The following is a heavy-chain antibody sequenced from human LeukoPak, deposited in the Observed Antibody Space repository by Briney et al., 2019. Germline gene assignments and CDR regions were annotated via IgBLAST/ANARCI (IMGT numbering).Heavy chain of an antibody. Sequence: ASVKVSCKASGFTFTGSPMQCGRQARGQRLEWIGWIVVGSGNANYAQKFQERVTITRAMSTSTAYMELSSLRSEDTAVNYCAAGRIAPGYYGMDVWGQGTTVTVSS. CDR2: IVVGSGNA. CDR3: AAGRIAPGYYGMDV. CDR1: GFTFTGSP. V-gene: IGHV1-58*02. D-gene: IGHD2-21*01. J-gene: IGHJ6*02.